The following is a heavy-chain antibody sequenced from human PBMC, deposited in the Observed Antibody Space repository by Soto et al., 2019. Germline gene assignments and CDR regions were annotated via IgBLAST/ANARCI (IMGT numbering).Heavy chain of an antibody. CDR2: IIPIFGTA. CDR1: GGTFSSYA. J-gene: IGHJ6*02. Sequence: QVQLVQSGAEVKKPGSSVKVSCKASGGTFSSYAISWVRQAPGQGLEWMGGIIPIFGTANYAQKFQGRVTITADESTSTAYMELSSLRSEDTAVYYCATLYAYSSSSGWTDKSYYYYYGMDVWGQGTTVTVSS. CDR3: ATLYAYSSSSGWTDKSYYYYYGMDV. V-gene: IGHV1-69*01. D-gene: IGHD6-6*01.